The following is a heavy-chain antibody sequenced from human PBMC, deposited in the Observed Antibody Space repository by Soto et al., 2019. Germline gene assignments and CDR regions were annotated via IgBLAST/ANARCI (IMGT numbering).Heavy chain of an antibody. V-gene: IGHV2-5*02. Sequence: QITLKESGPTLVKPTQPLTLTCTFSGFSLSSTRMAVGWIRQPPGKALEWLALIYWDDDKRYSPFLKSKLPITTDTSKNQLVLTISNMDPVDTARYYCAHIVVAGLGYYFDYWGQGTLVTVSS. D-gene: IGHD6-19*01. CDR3: AHIVVAGLGYYFDY. CDR2: IYWDDDK. J-gene: IGHJ4*02. CDR1: GFSLSSTRMA.